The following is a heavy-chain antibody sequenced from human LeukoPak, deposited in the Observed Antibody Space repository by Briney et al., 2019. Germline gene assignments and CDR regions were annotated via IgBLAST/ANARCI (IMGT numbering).Heavy chain of an antibody. J-gene: IGHJ4*02. CDR3: ARDLEDYYDSSGPLDY. CDR2: INPNNGGT. CDR1: GYTFTGYY. D-gene: IGHD3-22*01. Sequence: GASVKVSCKASGYTFTGYYMHWVRQAPGQGLEWMGWINPNNGGTNYAQKFQGRVTMTRDTSISTAYMELSRLRSDDTAVYYCARDLEDYYDSSGPLDYWGQGTLVTVSS. V-gene: IGHV1-2*02.